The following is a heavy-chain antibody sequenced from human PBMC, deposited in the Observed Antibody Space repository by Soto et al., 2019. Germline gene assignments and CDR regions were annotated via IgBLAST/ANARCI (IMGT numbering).Heavy chain of an antibody. J-gene: IGHJ6*02. Sequence: PWGSLRLSCAASGFTFISYATHFFRHSPFKWLEWVAVISYDGSNKYYADSVKGRFTISRDNSKNTLYLQMNSLRAEDTAVYYCAREWGSYYDILTGYYGYYYGMDVWGQGTTVTVSS. V-gene: IGHV3-30-3*01. D-gene: IGHD3-9*01. CDR1: GFTFISYA. CDR2: ISYDGSNK. CDR3: AREWGSYYDILTGYYGYYYGMDV.